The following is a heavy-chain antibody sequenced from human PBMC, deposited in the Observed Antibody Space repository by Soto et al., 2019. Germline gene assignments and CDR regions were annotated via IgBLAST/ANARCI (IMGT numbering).Heavy chain of an antibody. D-gene: IGHD4-17*01. CDR1: GGSISTGGYY. Sequence: QVQLQESGPGLVKPSQTLSLTCTVSGGSISTGGYYWTRIRPHPGKGLEWIGYIYYSGSTYYNPSLKSRVTISVDTSKNQFSLKLSSVTAADTAVYYCARGLSVTLFDNWGQGTLVTVSS. V-gene: IGHV4-31*03. CDR3: ARGLSVTLFDN. J-gene: IGHJ4*02. CDR2: IYYSGST.